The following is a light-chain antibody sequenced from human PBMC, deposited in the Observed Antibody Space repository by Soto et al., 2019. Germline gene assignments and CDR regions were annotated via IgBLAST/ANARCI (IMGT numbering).Light chain of an antibody. CDR3: QQANSFPIT. Sequence: IPMTQSPSSVAASAGNRVTITCRASQGISSWLAWYPTPPGKAPKLLIHKASTLKSGVPSRFSGSGSGTDFTLTISSLQPEEVATYYGQQANSFPITFGQGTRLEIK. V-gene: IGKV1-12*01. J-gene: IGKJ5*01. CDR1: QGISSW. CDR2: KAS.